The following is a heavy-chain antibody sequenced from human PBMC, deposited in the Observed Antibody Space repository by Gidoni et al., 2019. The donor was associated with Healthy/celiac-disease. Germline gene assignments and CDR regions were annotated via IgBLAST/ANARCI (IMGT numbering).Heavy chain of an antibody. CDR2: ISSSGNTI. V-gene: IGHV3-48*03. J-gene: IGHJ3*02. CDR3: ARDLPTGI. CDR1: GFTFSYYE. Sequence: VQLVESGGGLVQPGGSLRLSCSASGFTFSYYEMNWVRQAPGKVLEWVSYISSSGNTIYYADSVKGRFTISRDNAKNSLYLQRNSLRAEDTAVYYCARDLPTGIWGQGTMVTVSS.